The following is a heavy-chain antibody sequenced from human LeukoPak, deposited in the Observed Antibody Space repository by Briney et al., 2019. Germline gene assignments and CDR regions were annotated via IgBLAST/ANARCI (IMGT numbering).Heavy chain of an antibody. CDR1: GGSFSGYY. D-gene: IGHD2-2*01. J-gene: IGHJ6*03. Sequence: PSETLSLTCAVYGGSFSGYYWSWIRQPPGKGLEWIGEINHSGSTNYNPSLKSRVTISVDTSKNQFSLKLSSVTAADTAVYYCARQSSTTDYYYYMDVWGKGTTVTVSS. V-gene: IGHV4-34*01. CDR2: INHSGST. CDR3: ARQSSTTDYYYYMDV.